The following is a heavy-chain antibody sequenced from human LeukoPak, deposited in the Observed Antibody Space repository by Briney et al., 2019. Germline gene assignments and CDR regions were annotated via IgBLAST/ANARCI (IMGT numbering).Heavy chain of an antibody. J-gene: IGHJ4*02. CDR1: GFTFXTXX. CDR3: VGAPYYYASGTFSPFDY. V-gene: IGHV3-33*01. CDR2: XXNDGSNK. D-gene: IGHD3-10*01. Sequence: ASGFTFXTXXXXXXRXXXXKXXXXXXXXXNDGSNKYYADSVKGRFTISRDNSKNTLYLQLNTLRAEDTAMYFCVGAPYYYASGTFSPFDYWGQGTLVTVSS.